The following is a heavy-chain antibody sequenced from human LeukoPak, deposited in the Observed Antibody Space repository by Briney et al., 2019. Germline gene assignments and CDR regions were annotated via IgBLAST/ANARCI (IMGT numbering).Heavy chain of an antibody. J-gene: IGHJ4*02. V-gene: IGHV1-46*01. D-gene: IGHD3-3*01. CDR3: AREVNYDFWSGYYLGDDY. Sequence: ASVKVSCKASGYTFTSYYMHWVRQAPGQGLEWMGIIDPSGGSTSYAQKFQGRVTMTRDTSTSTVYMELSSLRSEDTAVYYCAREVNYDFWSGYYLGDDYWGQGTLVTVSS. CDR1: GYTFTSYY. CDR2: IDPSGGST.